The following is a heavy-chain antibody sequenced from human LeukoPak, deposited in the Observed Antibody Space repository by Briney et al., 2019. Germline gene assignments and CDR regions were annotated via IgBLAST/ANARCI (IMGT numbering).Heavy chain of an antibody. J-gene: IGHJ3*02. CDR2: IYGGGAT. CDR3: ARNYGGNSLAFDI. CDR1: GVTVTTNY. Sequence: GGSLRLSCAASGVTVTTNYMIWVRQAPGKGLEWVAIIYGGGATYYADSVKGRFTISRDNAKNSLYLQMNSLRAEDTAVYYCARNYGGNSLAFDIWGQGTMVTVSS. V-gene: IGHV3-53*01. D-gene: IGHD4-23*01.